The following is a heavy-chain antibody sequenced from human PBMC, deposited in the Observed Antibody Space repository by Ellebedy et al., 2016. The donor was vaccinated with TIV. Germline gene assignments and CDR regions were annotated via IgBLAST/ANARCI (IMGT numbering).Heavy chain of an antibody. Sequence: GESLKISCAASVITFSGLTFSSFWMQCVRQPPGQGLLWVSRINADGCSTDYEDSVKGRFTISRDNAKNTLYLEMNSLRAEDTAVYYCARGRERLGYYGMDVWGQGTTVTVSS. CDR1: VITFSGLTFSSFW. CDR3: ARGRERLGYYGMDV. J-gene: IGHJ6*02. D-gene: IGHD6-25*01. V-gene: IGHV3-74*01. CDR2: INADGCST.